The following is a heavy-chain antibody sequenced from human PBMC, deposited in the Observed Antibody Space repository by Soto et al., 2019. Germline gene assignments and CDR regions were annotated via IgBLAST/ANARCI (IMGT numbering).Heavy chain of an antibody. J-gene: IGHJ4*02. CDR1: GFTFGRHG. V-gene: IGHV3-33*03. Sequence: QVELVESGGGVVQPGSSLRLSCVGSGFTFGRHGMHWVRQAPGKGLEWLGYIWYDGRDTYLEDSVKGRFTISRDNSRNTLSLPMNSLRVEDTAVYFFARFPDWFLLDFWGQGNLVSVSS. CDR3: ARFPDWFLLDF. D-gene: IGHD3-3*01. CDR2: IWYDGRDT.